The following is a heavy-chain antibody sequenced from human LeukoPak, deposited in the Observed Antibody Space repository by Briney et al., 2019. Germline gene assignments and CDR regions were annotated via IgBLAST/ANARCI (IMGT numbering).Heavy chain of an antibody. D-gene: IGHD3-10*01. J-gene: IGHJ4*02. CDR3: ARFVDQSTYYFDS. V-gene: IGHV3-21*01. Sequence: PGGSLRLSCAASAFALSTYTMEWVRLAPGKGLEWVSSINPDSKYIYYRDSVRGRFTISRDNAKNSLYLQMNGLRVEDTAVYFCARFVDQSTYYFDSWGQGTLVIVS. CDR2: INPDSKYI. CDR1: AFALSTYT.